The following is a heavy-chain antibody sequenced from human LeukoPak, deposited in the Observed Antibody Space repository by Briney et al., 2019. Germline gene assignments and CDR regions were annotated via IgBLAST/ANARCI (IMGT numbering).Heavy chain of an antibody. D-gene: IGHD6-13*01. CDR3: ARWAGDSSAWYPALFDY. CDR1: GDTFSNHA. J-gene: IGHJ4*02. CDR2: IIPISGTA. V-gene: IGHV1-69*13. Sequence: ASVKVSCKASGDTFSNHAISWVRQAPGQGLEWMGVIIPISGTANYAQKFQGRVTITADASTSTVYMELSSLTSDDTAVYYCARWAGDSSAWYPALFDYWGQGTLVTVSS.